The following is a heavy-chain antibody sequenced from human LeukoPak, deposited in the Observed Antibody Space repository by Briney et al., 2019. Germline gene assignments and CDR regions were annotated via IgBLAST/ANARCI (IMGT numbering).Heavy chain of an antibody. V-gene: IGHV3-7*01. CDR3: ARWNLKWELLRSGTYYFDY. CDR1: GFTFSSYW. CDR2: IKKVGSEK. J-gene: IGHJ4*02. D-gene: IGHD1-26*01. Sequence: GGSLRLSCAASGFTFSSYWMSWVRQAPGKGLGWVSNIKKVGSEKYYVDSVKGRFTISRDNAKNSLYLQVNSLRAEDTAVYYCARWNLKWELLRSGTYYFDYWGQGTLVTVSS.